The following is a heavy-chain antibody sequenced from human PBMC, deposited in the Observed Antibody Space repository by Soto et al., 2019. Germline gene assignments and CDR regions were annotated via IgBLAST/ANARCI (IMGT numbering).Heavy chain of an antibody. Sequence: PGGSLRLSCAASGFTFSDYYMGWIRQAPGKGLEWVSYISSSSSYTNYADSVKGRFTISRDNAKNSLYLQMNSLRAEDTAVYYCARARYFDWLLFPHAFDIWGQGTMVTVSS. CDR2: ISSSSSYT. V-gene: IGHV3-11*06. J-gene: IGHJ3*02. CDR1: GFTFSDYY. D-gene: IGHD3-9*01. CDR3: ARARYFDWLLFPHAFDI.